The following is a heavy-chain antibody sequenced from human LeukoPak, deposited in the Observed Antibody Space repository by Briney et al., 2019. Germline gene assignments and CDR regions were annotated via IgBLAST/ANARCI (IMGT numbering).Heavy chain of an antibody. CDR3: ARDQYYDFWSGWRTYYYYGMDV. D-gene: IGHD3-3*01. CDR1: GFPFNTYA. V-gene: IGHV3-30*04. J-gene: IGHJ6*02. CDR2: ISYDEAYK. Sequence: GGSLRLSCAASGFPFNTYAMYWVRQAPGKGLEWVAVISYDEAYKYYADSVKGRFTISRDNSKNTLYLQMNSLRAEDTAVYYCARDQYYDFWSGWRTYYYYGMDVWGQGTTVTVSS.